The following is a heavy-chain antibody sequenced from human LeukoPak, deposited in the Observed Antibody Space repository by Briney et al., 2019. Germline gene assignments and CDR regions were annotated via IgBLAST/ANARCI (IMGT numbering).Heavy chain of an antibody. D-gene: IGHD1-26*01. J-gene: IGHJ4*02. CDR3: ARDQRNSGSYRFEY. CDR1: GYTFASYD. Sequence: ASVKVSCKASGYTFASYDINWVRQAPGQGLEWMGWINPNSGGTNYAPSLQGRITMTTDTSTNTAYMELTSLKSDDTAVYYCARDQRNSGSYRFEYWGQGTLVTVSS. CDR2: INPNSGGT. V-gene: IGHV1-18*01.